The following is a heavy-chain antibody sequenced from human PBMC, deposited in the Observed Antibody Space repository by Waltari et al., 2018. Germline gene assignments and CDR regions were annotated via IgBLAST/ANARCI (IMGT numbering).Heavy chain of an antibody. J-gene: IGHJ3*02. CDR3: ARGGYSGYDSEHAFDI. Sequence: QVQLVQSGTEVKKPGSSVKVSCKASGGTFSSYAISWVRQAPGQGLEWMGRIIPIFGTANYAQKFQGRVTITADKSTSTAYMELSSLRSEDTAVYYCARGGYSGYDSEHAFDIWGQGTMVTVSS. V-gene: IGHV1-69*08. CDR1: GGTFSSYA. CDR2: IIPIFGTA. D-gene: IGHD5-12*01.